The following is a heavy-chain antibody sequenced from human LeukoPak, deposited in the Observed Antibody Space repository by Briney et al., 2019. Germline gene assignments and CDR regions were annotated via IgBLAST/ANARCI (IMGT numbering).Heavy chain of an antibody. CDR1: GYTFTSYY. D-gene: IGHD5-24*01. J-gene: IGHJ4*02. V-gene: IGHV1-2*06. Sequence: ASVKVSCKASGYTFTSYYMHWVRQAPGQGLEWMGRINPNSGGTNYAQKFQGRVTMTRDTSISTAYMELSRLRSDDTAVYYCARTGYGRDGYNLFWGQGTLVTVSS. CDR3: ARTGYGRDGYNLF. CDR2: INPNSGGT.